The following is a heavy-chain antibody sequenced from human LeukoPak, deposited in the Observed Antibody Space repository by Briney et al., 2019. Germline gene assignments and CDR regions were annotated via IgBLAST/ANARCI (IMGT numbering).Heavy chain of an antibody. J-gene: IGHJ5*02. CDR2: IIPIFGTA. CDR3: ARETHCSSTSCYSLYWFDP. Sequence: ASVKVSCKASGGTFSSYAISWVRRAPGQGLEWMGGIIPIFGTANYAQKFQGRVTITADESTSTAYMELSSLRSEDTAVYYCARETHCSSTSCYSLYWFDPWGQGTLVTVSS. CDR1: GGTFSSYA. D-gene: IGHD2-2*02. V-gene: IGHV1-69*13.